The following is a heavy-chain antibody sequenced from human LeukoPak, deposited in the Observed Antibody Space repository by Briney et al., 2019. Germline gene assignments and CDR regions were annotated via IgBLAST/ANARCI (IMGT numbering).Heavy chain of an antibody. J-gene: IGHJ3*02. D-gene: IGHD4-17*01. CDR3: ARDPTTVTFAFDI. CDR2: INHSGST. Sequence: SETLSLTCAVYGGSFSGYYWSWIRQPPGKGLEWIGEINHSGSTNYNPSLKSRVTISVDTSKNQFSLKLSSVTAADTAVYYCARDPTTVTFAFDIWGQGTMVTVSS. V-gene: IGHV4-34*01. CDR1: GGSFSGYY.